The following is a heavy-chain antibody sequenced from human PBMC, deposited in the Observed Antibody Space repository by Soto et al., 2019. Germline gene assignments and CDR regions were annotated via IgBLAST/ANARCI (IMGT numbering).Heavy chain of an antibody. V-gene: IGHV1-3*01. CDR1: GYTFTSYA. CDR3: ARDKGRNYVLLDY. CDR2: INAGNGNT. D-gene: IGHD1-7*01. Sequence: ASVKVSCKASGYTFTSYAMHWVRQAPGQRLEWMGWINAGNGNTKYSQKFQGRVTITRDTSASTAYMELSSLRSEDTAVYYCARDKGRNYVLLDYWGQGTLVTVSS. J-gene: IGHJ4*02.